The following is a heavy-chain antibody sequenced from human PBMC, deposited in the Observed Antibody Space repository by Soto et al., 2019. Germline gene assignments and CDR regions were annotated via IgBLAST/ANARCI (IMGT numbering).Heavy chain of an antibody. CDR3: VRGTSTPGLDY. Sequence: EVQLLESGGGLVQPGGSLRLSCAASGFPFRNFAMSWVRQAPGKGLEWVSVITSSGDSTYFADSVKGRFTISRDNSKNSLYLQMNSLRAEDTAVYYCVRGTSTPGLDYWGQGTLVTVSS. J-gene: IGHJ4*02. CDR1: GFPFRNFA. CDR2: ITSSGDST. V-gene: IGHV3-23*01. D-gene: IGHD1-7*01.